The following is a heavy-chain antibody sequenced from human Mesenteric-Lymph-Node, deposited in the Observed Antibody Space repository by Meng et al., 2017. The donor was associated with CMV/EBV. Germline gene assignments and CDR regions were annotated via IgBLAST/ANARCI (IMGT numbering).Heavy chain of an antibody. Sequence: ASVKVSCKASGYTFTSFAISWFRQAPGQGLEWIGWISPSNGNTNYLQKLQGRVTMTTDTSTTTAYVELRSLRSDDTAVYYCAGGPPGIYGMDVWGQGTTVTVSS. CDR2: ISPSNGNT. CDR1: GYTFTSFA. CDR3: AGGPPGIYGMDV. J-gene: IGHJ6*02. V-gene: IGHV1-18*01. D-gene: IGHD3-10*01.